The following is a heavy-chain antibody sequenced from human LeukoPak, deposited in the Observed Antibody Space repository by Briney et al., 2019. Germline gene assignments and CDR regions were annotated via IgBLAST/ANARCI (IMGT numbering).Heavy chain of an antibody. CDR3: ARGEGEYSSSPPDY. J-gene: IGHJ4*02. V-gene: IGHV3-20*04. D-gene: IGHD6-6*01. Sequence: PGGSLRLSCAASGFTFDDYGMSWVRQAPGKGLEWVSGINWNGGSTGYADSVKGRFTISRDNAKNSLYLQTNSLRAEDTALYYCARGEGEYSSSPPDYWGQGTLVTVSS. CDR2: INWNGGST. CDR1: GFTFDDYG.